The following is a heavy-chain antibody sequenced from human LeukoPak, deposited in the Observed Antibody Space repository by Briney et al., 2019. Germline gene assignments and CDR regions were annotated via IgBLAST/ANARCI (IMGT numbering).Heavy chain of an antibody. V-gene: IGHV4-39*01. Sequence: SETLSLTCSFSGGSIRGGGYYWGWVRQPPGKGLEWIASLYSNGNTFYNPSLKSRVTISEESSKSQFSLKLRTVTAADAAVYFCWRAADHWGQGILVTVSS. CDR1: GGSIRGGGYY. CDR2: LYSNGNT. J-gene: IGHJ4*02. CDR3: WRAADH.